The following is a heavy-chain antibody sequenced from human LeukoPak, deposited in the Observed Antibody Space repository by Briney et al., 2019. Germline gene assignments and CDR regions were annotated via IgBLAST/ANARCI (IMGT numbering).Heavy chain of an antibody. CDR2: INHSGST. J-gene: IGHJ4*02. D-gene: IGHD3-10*01. Sequence: PSETLSLTCAVYGGSFSGYYWSWTRQPPGKGLEWIGEINHSGSTNYNPSLKSRVTISVDTSKNQFSLKLSSVTAADTAVYYCARGRGSLAPADWGQGTLVTVSS. CDR3: ARGRGSLAPAD. CDR1: GGSFSGYY. V-gene: IGHV4-34*01.